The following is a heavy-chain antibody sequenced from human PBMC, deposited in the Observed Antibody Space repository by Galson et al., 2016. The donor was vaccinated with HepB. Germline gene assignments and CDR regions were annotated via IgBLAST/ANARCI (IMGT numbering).Heavy chain of an antibody. Sequence: SVKVSCKASGYTFTSYGISWVRQAPGQGLEWMGWINAYNGNTNYAQKLQGRVTMTTDTSTSTAHMELRSLRSDDTAVYYCARDQRVRGVLGINWFDPWGQGTLVTVSS. D-gene: IGHD3-10*01. CDR3: ARDQRVRGVLGINWFDP. V-gene: IGHV1-18*04. J-gene: IGHJ5*02. CDR1: GYTFTSYG. CDR2: INAYNGNT.